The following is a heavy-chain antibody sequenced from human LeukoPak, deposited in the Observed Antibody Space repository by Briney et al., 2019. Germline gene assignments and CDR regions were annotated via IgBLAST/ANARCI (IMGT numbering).Heavy chain of an antibody. CDR2: ISSSSSYI. CDR3: ARELTGAFDI. J-gene: IGHJ3*02. CDR1: GLTFSSHA. Sequence: PGGSLRLSCAASGLTFSSHAMSWVRQAPGKGLEWVSSISSSSSYIYYADSVKGRFNIYRDNANASLYLQMNSLRAEDTAVYYCARELTGAFDIWGQGTMVTVSS. V-gene: IGHV3-21*01.